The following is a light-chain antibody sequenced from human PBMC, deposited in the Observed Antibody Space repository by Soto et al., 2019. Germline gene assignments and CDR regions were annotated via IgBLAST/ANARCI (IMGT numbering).Light chain of an antibody. CDR3: QQHNNWPPLT. J-gene: IGKJ4*01. CDR1: QSVSSN. CDR2: GAS. V-gene: IGKV3-15*01. Sequence: EIVMTQSPATLSVAPGERATLSCRASQSVSSNLAWYQQKPGQAPRLLIYGASTRATGNPARFSGSGSGTEFTLTISSLQSEDFAVFYCQQHNNWPPLTVGGGTKVEIK.